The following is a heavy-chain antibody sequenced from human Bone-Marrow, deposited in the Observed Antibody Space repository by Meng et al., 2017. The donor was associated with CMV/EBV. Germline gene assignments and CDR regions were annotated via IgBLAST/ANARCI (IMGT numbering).Heavy chain of an antibody. J-gene: IGHJ4*02. CDR2: ISSSSSYI. D-gene: IGHD2-2*02. CDR3: AREAIVVVPAAIADPFDY. CDR1: GFTFSSYE. V-gene: IGHV3-21*01. Sequence: GGSLRLSCAASGFTFSSYEMNWVRQAPGKGLEWVSSISSSSSYIYYADSVKGRFTISRDNAKNSLYLQMNSLRAEDTAVYYCAREAIVVVPAAIADPFDYWGQGTLVTVSS.